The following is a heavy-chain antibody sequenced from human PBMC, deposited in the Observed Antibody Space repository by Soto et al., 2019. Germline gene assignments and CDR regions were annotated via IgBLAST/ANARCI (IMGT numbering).Heavy chain of an antibody. V-gene: IGHV1-69*02. CDR3: ARTEPTYYDILTGLHDAFDI. J-gene: IGHJ3*02. Sequence: SVKVSCKASGGTFSSYTISWVRQAPGQGLEWMGRIIPILGIANYAQKFQGRVTITADKSTSTAYMELSSLRSEDTAVYYCARTEPTYYDILTGLHDAFDIWGQGTMVTVSS. CDR1: GGTFSSYT. CDR2: IIPILGIA. D-gene: IGHD3-9*01.